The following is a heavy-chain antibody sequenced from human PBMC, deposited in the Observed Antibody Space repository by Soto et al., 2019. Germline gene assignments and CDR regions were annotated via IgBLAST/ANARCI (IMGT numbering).Heavy chain of an antibody. J-gene: IGHJ4*02. CDR1: GGTFSSYA. V-gene: IGHV1-69*01. Sequence: QVQLVQSGAEAKKPGSSVKVSCKASGGTFSSYAISWVRQAPGQGLEWMGGIIPIFGTANYAQKFQGRVTITADESTSTAYMELSSLRSEDTAVYYCARSRVKDYGDYVWYFDYWGQGTLVTVSS. CDR3: ARSRVKDYGDYVWYFDY. CDR2: IIPIFGTA. D-gene: IGHD4-17*01.